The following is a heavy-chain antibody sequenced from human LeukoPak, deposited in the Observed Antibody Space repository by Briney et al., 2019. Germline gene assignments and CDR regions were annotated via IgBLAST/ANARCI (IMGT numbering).Heavy chain of an antibody. CDR2: IYTSGST. V-gene: IGHV4-61*02. J-gene: IGHJ4*02. CDR1: GGSISSGSYY. D-gene: IGHD3-22*01. Sequence: PSETLSLTCTVSGGSISSGSYYWSWIRQPAGKGLEWIGRIYTSGSTNYNPSLKSRVTISVDTSKNQFSLKLSSVTAADTAVYHCARGHYYDSSGYYAVFDYWGQGTLVTVSS. CDR3: ARGHYYDSSGYYAVFDY.